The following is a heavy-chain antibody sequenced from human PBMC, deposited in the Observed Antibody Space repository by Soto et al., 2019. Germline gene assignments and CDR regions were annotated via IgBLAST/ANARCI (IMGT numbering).Heavy chain of an antibody. CDR1: GFTFSSYA. J-gene: IGHJ5*02. D-gene: IGHD4-17*01. CDR3: ARQPYRYYGGNSRWFDP. CDR2: ISYDGSNK. Sequence: QVQLVGSGGGVVQPGRSLRLSCAASGFTFSSYAMHWVRQAPGKGLEWVAVISYDGSNKYYADSVKGRFTISRDNSKNTLYLQMNSLRAEDTAVYYCARQPYRYYGGNSRWFDPWGQGTLVTVSS. V-gene: IGHV3-30-3*01.